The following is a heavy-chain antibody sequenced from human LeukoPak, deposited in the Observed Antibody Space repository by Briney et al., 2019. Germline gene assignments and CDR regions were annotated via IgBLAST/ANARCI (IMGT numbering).Heavy chain of an antibody. CDR2: INPNSGGT. D-gene: IGHD3-10*01. CDR3: ARSRWFGEFNAFDI. J-gene: IGHJ3*02. Sequence: GASVKVSCKASGYTFTGYYMRWVRQAPGQGLEWMGWINPNSGGTNYAQKFQGRVTMTRDTSISTAYMELSRLRSDDTAVYYCARSRWFGEFNAFDIWGQGTMVTVSS. CDR1: GYTFTGYY. V-gene: IGHV1-2*02.